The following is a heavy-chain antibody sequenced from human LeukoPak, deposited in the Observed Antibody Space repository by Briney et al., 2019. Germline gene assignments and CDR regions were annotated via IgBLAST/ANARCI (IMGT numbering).Heavy chain of an antibody. CDR2: SSGSDTTI. CDR1: GFAFSAYE. Sequence: GGSLRPSCAATGFAFSAYEMNWVRQAPGKGLEWVAYSSGSDTTIYYADSVKGRFVISRDNARSSLYLQMNSLRAEDTALYYCTTLGYHLDYWGQGTLVTVSS. D-gene: IGHD1-14*01. CDR3: TTLGYHLDY. V-gene: IGHV3-48*03. J-gene: IGHJ4*02.